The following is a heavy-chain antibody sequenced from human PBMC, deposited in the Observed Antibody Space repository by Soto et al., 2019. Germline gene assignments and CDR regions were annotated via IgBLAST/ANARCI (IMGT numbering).Heavy chain of an antibody. J-gene: IGHJ4*02. V-gene: IGHV3-74*01. CDR3: GRGGGPRGRPY. CDR2: INGDGSTT. CDR1: GFIFNNYW. Sequence: GGSLRLSCAASGFIFNNYWMHWVRQAPGKGLVWVARINGDGSTTTYVGSAKGRFTISRDNAKNTVYLQMNSLRVEDTAVYYCGRGGGPRGRPYWGQGILVTVSS. D-gene: IGHD3-10*01.